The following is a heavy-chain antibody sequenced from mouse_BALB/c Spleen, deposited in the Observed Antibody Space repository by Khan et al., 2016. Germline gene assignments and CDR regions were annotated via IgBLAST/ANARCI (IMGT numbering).Heavy chain of an antibody. CDR1: GFDFSRYW. CDR3: ARARYYGYLAY. Sequence: EVQLVESGGGLVHPGGSLKLSCAASGFDFSRYWMSWVRQAPGKGLEWIGEINPDSYTINYTPSLKDKFIISRDNAKTTLYLQMSKVRSEDTALYYCARARYYGYLAYWGQGTLVTVSA. V-gene: IGHV4-1*02. CDR2: INPDSYTI. J-gene: IGHJ3*01. D-gene: IGHD1-1*01.